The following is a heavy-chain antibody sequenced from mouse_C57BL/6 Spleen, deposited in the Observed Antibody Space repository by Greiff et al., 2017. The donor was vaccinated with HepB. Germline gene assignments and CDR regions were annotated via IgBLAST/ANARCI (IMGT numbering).Heavy chain of an antibody. CDR3: ARTAWRFFDY. Sequence: QVQLQQPGAELVRPGSSVKLSCKASGYTFTSYWMDWVKQRPGQGLDWIGNIYPSDSETHYNQKFKDKATLTVDKSSSTAYMQLSSLTSEDSAVYYCARTAWRFFDYWGQGTTLTVSS. J-gene: IGHJ2*01. V-gene: IGHV1-61*01. CDR2: IYPSDSET. CDR1: GYTFTSYW. D-gene: IGHD1-2*01.